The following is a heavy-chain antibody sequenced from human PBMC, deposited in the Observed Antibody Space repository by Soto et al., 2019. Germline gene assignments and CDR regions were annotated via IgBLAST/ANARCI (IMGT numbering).Heavy chain of an antibody. Sequence: QITLKESGPTLVKPTQTLTLTCTFSGFSLTTRGVGVGWIRQPPGKALECLALIYWDDDKRYSPSLQSRLSIPKDTPKNQLVLTMTNVDPVDTATYYCAHIPNYYQYDWFDPWGQGTLVSVSS. V-gene: IGHV2-5*02. CDR3: AHIPNYYQYDWFDP. CDR2: IYWDDDK. J-gene: IGHJ5*02. D-gene: IGHD3-16*01. CDR1: GFSLTTRGVG.